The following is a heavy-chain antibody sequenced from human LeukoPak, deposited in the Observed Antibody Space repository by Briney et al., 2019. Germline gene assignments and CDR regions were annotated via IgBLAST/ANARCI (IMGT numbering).Heavy chain of an antibody. CDR3: ARGSTGIAAAIDI. CDR1: GGSFSGYY. D-gene: IGHD6-13*01. V-gene: IGHV4-34*01. Sequence: SETLSLTCAVYGGSFSGYYWSWIRQPPGKGLEWIGEINHSGSTNYNPSLKSRVTISVDTSKNQFSLKLSSVTAADTAVYYCARGSTGIAAAIDIWGQGTMVTVSS. J-gene: IGHJ3*02. CDR2: INHSGST.